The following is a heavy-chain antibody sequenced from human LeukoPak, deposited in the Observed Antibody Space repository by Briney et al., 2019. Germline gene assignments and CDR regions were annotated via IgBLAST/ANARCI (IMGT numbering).Heavy chain of an antibody. D-gene: IGHD1-26*01. V-gene: IGHV4-59*01. CDR1: GGSISSYY. Sequence: SETLSLTCTVSGGSISSYYWSWVRQPPGKGLECIGYIYYSGSTNYNPSLKSRVTISVDTSKNQFSLKLSSVTAADTAVYYCARVGRRYDAFDIWGQGTMVTVSS. J-gene: IGHJ3*02. CDR2: IYYSGST. CDR3: ARVGRRYDAFDI.